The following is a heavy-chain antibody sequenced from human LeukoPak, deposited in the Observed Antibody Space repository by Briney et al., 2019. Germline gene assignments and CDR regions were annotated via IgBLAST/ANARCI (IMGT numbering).Heavy chain of an antibody. Sequence: SETLSLTCTVSGGSISSYYWSWIRQPPGKGLEWIGYIYYSGSTNYNPSLKSRVTIPVDTSKNQFSLKLSSVTAADTAVYYCARASLLDAFDIWGQGTMVTVSS. CDR2: IYYSGST. CDR3: ARASLLDAFDI. CDR1: GGSISSYY. V-gene: IGHV4-59*01. J-gene: IGHJ3*02. D-gene: IGHD2-21*01.